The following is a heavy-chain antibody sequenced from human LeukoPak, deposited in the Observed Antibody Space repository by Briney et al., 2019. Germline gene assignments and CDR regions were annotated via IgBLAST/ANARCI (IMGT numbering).Heavy chain of an antibody. D-gene: IGHD1-26*01. J-gene: IGHJ4*02. V-gene: IGHV3-21*01. Sequence: GGSLRLSCAASRFTFSTYSMNWVRQTPGKGLEWVSSISSTSGYIYYADSVKGRFTISRDNAKNSLYLQMHSLRAEDTAVYYCVRDSPVGRTTTPVFDYWGQGTLVTVSS. CDR3: VRDSPVGRTTTPVFDY. CDR1: RFTFSTYS. CDR2: ISSTSGYI.